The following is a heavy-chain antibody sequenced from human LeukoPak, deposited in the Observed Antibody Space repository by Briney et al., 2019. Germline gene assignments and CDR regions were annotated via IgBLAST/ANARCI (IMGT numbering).Heavy chain of an antibody. CDR3: GRAPYGPLDH. Sequence: SETLSLTCAVSGASISGYYWSWIRQSPDKRLEWIGYIYYTGSTNYNPSLKSRISISAVTSKNQFSLSLTSVTAADTAVYYCGRAPYGPLDHWGQGILVTVSS. CDR2: IYYTGST. D-gene: IGHD3-10*01. J-gene: IGHJ4*02. CDR1: GASISGYY. V-gene: IGHV4-59*08.